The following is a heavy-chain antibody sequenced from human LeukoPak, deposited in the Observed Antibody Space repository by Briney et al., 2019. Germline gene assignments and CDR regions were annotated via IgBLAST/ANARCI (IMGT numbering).Heavy chain of an antibody. CDR1: GFSFSDYA. CDR2: IPGDSANT. D-gene: IGHD3-10*02. V-gene: IGHV3-23*01. J-gene: IGHJ5*02. CDR3: ASNVYVHWFDT. Sequence: GGSLRLACAASGFSFSDYAMSWVRQAPGKGLEWVSLIPGDSANTYYADSVKGRFAISRDNSKNMLYLQINNLRAEDTAIYYRASNVYVHWFDTWGQGTLVTVSS.